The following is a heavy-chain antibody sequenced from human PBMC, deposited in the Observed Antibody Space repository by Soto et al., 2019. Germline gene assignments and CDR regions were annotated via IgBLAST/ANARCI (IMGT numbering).Heavy chain of an antibody. Sequence: QVQLVESGGGVVQPGRSLRLSCAASGFTFSSYAMHWVRQAPGQGLEWVAVISYDGSNKYYADSVKGRFTIYRDNSKNTLYLQMNSRRDEDTAVYYCARGIEMATIRAFDYWGQGTLVTVSS. J-gene: IGHJ4*02. CDR1: GFTFSSYA. D-gene: IGHD5-12*01. CDR3: ARGIEMATIRAFDY. CDR2: ISYDGSNK. V-gene: IGHV3-30-3*01.